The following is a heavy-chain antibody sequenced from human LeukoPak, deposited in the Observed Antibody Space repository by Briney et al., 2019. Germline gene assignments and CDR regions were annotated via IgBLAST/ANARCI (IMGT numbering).Heavy chain of an antibody. D-gene: IGHD6-6*01. J-gene: IGHJ4*02. CDR3: AKDSGLASRTADYLDY. Sequence: PGGSLRLSCAASGFTFSSYSMNWVRQAPGKGLEWVSSISSSSSYIYYADSVKGRFTISRGNAKNSLYLQMNSLRAEDTAVYYCAKDSGLASRTADYLDYWGQGTLVTVSS. CDR2: ISSSSSYI. CDR1: GFTFSSYS. V-gene: IGHV3-21*01.